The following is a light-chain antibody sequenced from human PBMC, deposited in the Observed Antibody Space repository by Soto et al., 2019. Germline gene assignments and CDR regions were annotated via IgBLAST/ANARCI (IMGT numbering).Light chain of an antibody. Sequence: SYELTQPPSVSVSPGQTARLTCSGDALPKQYAYWYQQKPGQAPVLVIYKDSERPSRIPERFSGSSSGTTVTLTISGVHAEDEADYYCQSADSSGTDVVFGGGTKLTVL. V-gene: IGLV3-25*03. CDR1: ALPKQY. CDR3: QSADSSGTDVV. J-gene: IGLJ2*01. CDR2: KDS.